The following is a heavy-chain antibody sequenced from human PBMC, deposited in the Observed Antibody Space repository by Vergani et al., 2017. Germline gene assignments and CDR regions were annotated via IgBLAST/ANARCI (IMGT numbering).Heavy chain of an antibody. D-gene: IGHD1-1*01. CDR2: ISYDGTQK. V-gene: IGHV3-30*03. CDR3: ATKSCGTPGCQIGYFRE. Sequence: QVHLVESGGGVGQPGRSLRLSCVVSGFTSSYYGRHWVRQAPGKGLEWGAVISYDGTQKYYADSVKGRFTISRDNSKSTLYLQMNSLRTEDTAVYYCATKSCGTPGCQIGYFREWVQGTLVTVSS. J-gene: IGHJ1*01. CDR1: GFTSSYYG.